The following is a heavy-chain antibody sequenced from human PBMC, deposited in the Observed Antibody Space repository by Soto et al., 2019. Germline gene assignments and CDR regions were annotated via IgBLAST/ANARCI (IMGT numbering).Heavy chain of an antibody. CDR3: ASCVLF. CDR1: GFTFSSYA. CDR2: ISYDGSNK. V-gene: IGHV3-30-3*01. Sequence: QVQLVESGGGVVQPGRSLRLSCAASGFTFSSYAMHWVRQAPGKGLEWVAVISYDGSNKYYADSVKGRFTISRDNSKNTVYLQMNSVRAEGSAVYYCASCVLFWGQGSLVTVSS. J-gene: IGHJ4*02. D-gene: IGHD2-8*02.